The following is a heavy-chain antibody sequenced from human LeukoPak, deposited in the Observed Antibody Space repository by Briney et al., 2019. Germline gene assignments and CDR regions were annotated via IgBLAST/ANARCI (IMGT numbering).Heavy chain of an antibody. Sequence: GGSLRLSCAASGFTFSSYEMNWVRQAPGKGLECVSYISSSGSTIYYADSVKGRFTISRDNAKNSLYLQMNSLRAEDTAVYYCAKQELLWFGPIDYWGQGNLVTVSS. V-gene: IGHV3-48*03. CDR1: GFTFSSYE. CDR3: AKQELLWFGPIDY. D-gene: IGHD3-10*01. J-gene: IGHJ4*02. CDR2: ISSSGSTI.